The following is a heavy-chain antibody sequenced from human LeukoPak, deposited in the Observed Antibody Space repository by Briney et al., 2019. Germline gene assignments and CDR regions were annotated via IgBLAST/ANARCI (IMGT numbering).Heavy chain of an antibody. D-gene: IGHD4-17*01. V-gene: IGHV3-9*01. CDR1: GFTFDDYA. CDR2: ISWNSGSI. Sequence: GGSLRLSCAASGFTFDDYAMHWVRQAPGKGLEWVSGISWNSGSIGYADSVKGRFTISRDNSKNTLYLQMNSLRAEDTAVYYCARDPYGDYSGLVYYYYYMDVWGKGTTVTVSS. CDR3: ARDPYGDYSGLVYYYYYMDV. J-gene: IGHJ6*03.